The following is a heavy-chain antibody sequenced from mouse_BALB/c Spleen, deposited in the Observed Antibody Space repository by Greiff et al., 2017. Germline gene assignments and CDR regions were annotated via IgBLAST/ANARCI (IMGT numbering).Heavy chain of an antibody. CDR2: IWAGGST. D-gene: IGHD2-4*01. V-gene: IGHV2-9*02. Sequence: VQLKESGPGLVAPSQSLSITCTVSGFSLTSYGVHWVRQPPGKGLEWLGVIWAGGSTNYNSALMSRLSISKDNSKSQVFLKMNSLQTDDTAMYYCARENDYPSFAYWGQGTLVTVSA. J-gene: IGHJ3*01. CDR3: ARENDYPSFAY. CDR1: GFSLTSYG.